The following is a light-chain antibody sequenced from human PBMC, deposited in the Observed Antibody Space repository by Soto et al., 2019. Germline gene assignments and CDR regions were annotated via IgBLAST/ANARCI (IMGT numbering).Light chain of an antibody. Sequence: DTVMTQSPATLSVSPGERATLSCRASQGVSSNLAWYQQKPGQAPRLLIYGASTRATGTPVRFSGSGSGTEFTLPISSLQSEDFAVYYCHQYNNWPPSTFGGGTKVEIK. V-gene: IGKV3-15*01. CDR3: HQYNNWPPST. J-gene: IGKJ4*01. CDR2: GAS. CDR1: QGVSSN.